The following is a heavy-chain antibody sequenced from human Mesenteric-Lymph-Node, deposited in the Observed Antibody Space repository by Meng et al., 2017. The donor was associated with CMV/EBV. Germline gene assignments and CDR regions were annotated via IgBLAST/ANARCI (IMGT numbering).Heavy chain of an antibody. J-gene: IGHJ4*02. V-gene: IGHV7-4-1*02. CDR3: ARTGRGSLRYFDL. CDR1: GYTFPSYA. D-gene: IGHD3-9*01. Sequence: KASGYTFPSYAMNWVRQAPGQGLEWMGWINTNTGNPTYAQGFTGRFVFSLDTSVSTAYLQISSLKAEDTAVYYCARTGRGSLRYFDLWGQGTLVTVSS. CDR2: INTNTGNP.